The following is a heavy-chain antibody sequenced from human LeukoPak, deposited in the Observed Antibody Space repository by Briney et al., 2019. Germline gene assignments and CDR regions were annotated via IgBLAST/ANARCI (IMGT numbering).Heavy chain of an antibody. CDR3: AKDKSYCISSSCYIFFDI. CDR1: GFTFTSYA. J-gene: IGHJ4*02. CDR2: ISGSGDST. D-gene: IGHD2-2*02. V-gene: IGHV3-23*01. Sequence: GGSLRLSCAASGFTFTSYAMSWIRQAPGKGLEWVSVISGSGDSTNYADSVKGRFTISRDNSKSTLYLQMNSLRAEDTAVYYCAKDKSYCISSSCYIFFDIWGKGTLVPVS.